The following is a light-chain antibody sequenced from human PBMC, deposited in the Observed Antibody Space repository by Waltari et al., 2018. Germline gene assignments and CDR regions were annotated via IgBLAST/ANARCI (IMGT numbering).Light chain of an antibody. CDR1: SSNIGAGYD. CDR3: QSYDRSLSGSV. Sequence: QSVLTQPPSVSGAPGQRVTISCTGSSSNIGAGYDVHWYQQLPGTAPKLLIYDNNNRPPWVPDRFSGSKSGTSASLAITGLQAEDEADYYCQSYDRSLSGSVFGGGTKLTVL. J-gene: IGLJ2*01. CDR2: DNN. V-gene: IGLV1-40*01.